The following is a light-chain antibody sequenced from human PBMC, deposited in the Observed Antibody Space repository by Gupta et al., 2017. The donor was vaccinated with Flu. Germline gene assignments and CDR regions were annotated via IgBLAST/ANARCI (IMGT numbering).Light chain of an antibody. V-gene: IGLV3-10*01. CDR3: YSTDSSGNHRGV. Sequence: QTAKTTCSGDALTKKFAYWYQQKSGQAPVLVIYEDTKRPSGIPDRFSGSSSGTMATLTISGAQGDDEADYYCYSTDSSGNHRGVFGGGTKLTVL. CDR2: EDT. CDR1: ALTKKF. J-gene: IGLJ2*01.